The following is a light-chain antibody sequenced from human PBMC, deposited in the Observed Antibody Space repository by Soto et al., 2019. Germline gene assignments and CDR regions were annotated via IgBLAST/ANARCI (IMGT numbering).Light chain of an antibody. V-gene: IGKV1-39*01. Sequence: GDRVTITCRASQSISSYLNWYQQKPGKAPKLLIFNASSLQSGVPSRFSGSGSGTDFTLSISSLQPEDFATYYCQQSYSTPYTFGQGTKLEIK. CDR3: QQSYSTPYT. CDR1: QSISSY. J-gene: IGKJ2*01. CDR2: NAS.